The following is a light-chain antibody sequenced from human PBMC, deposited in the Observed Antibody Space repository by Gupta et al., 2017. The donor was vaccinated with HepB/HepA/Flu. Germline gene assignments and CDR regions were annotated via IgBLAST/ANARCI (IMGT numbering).Light chain of an antibody. CDR3: QSYDSSLSGVV. CDR1: RSNIGAGYD. J-gene: IGLJ3*02. Sequence: QSVLTQPPSLAAAPGQTATIALTASRSNIGAGYDVHWYQQLPGTAPKLLIYGNSNRPSGVPDRFSGSKSGTSASLAITELQAEDEADYYCQSYDSSLSGVVFGGGTKLTVL. V-gene: IGLV1-40*01. CDR2: GNS.